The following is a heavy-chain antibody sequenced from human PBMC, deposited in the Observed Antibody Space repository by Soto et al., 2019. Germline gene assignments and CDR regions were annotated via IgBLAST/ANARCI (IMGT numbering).Heavy chain of an antibody. CDR2: IIPIFGPA. V-gene: IGHV1-69*12. J-gene: IGHJ6*02. D-gene: IGHD5-18*01. CDR3: ASMRYSYDLMGYYYYGMDV. CDR1: GGTFSSYA. Sequence: QVQLVQSGAEVKKPGSSVKVSCKASGGTFSSYAISWVRQAPGQGLGWMGGIIPIFGPANYAQKFQGRVTITADESTSTADMELSRLRSEDTAVYYCASMRYSYDLMGYYYYGMDVWGQGTTVTVAS.